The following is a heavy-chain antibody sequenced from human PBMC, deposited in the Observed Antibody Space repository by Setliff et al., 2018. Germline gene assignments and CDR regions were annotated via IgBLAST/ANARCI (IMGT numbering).Heavy chain of an antibody. J-gene: IGHJ4*02. D-gene: IGHD2-8*01. CDR2: IGAYIGNT. V-gene: IGHV1-18*01. CDR1: GYTLINYG. CDR3: SRLVRYCTTTTCQSVPGAEV. Sequence: ASVKVSCKASGYTLINYGISWVRQAPGQGLEWMGWIGAYIGNTNYAQKFQGRVTMTTDTSTSTAYMELRSLRSDDTAVYYCSRLVRYCTTTTCQSVPGAEVWGQGTLVTVSS.